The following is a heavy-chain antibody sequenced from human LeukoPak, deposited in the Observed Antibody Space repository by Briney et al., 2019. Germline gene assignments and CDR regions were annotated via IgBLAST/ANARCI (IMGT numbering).Heavy chain of an antibody. J-gene: IGHJ4*02. CDR3: AREGYYDISGYTVGDY. D-gene: IGHD3-22*01. Sequence: GGSLRLSCAASGFTFDDYAMHWVRQAPRKGLEWVSGISWNSGSIGYADSVKGRFTISTDNAKNSLYLQMNSLRAEDMALYYCAREGYYDISGYTVGDYWGQGTLVTVSS. CDR2: ISWNSGSI. CDR1: GFTFDDYA. V-gene: IGHV3-9*03.